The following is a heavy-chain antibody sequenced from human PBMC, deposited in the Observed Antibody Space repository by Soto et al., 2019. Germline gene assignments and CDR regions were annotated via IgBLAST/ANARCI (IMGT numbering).Heavy chain of an antibody. J-gene: IGHJ5*02. D-gene: IGHD2-2*02. CDR1: GGSISSYY. V-gene: IGHV4-59*01. CDR2: IYYSGST. CDR3: ARDVGYCISTSCYSWFDP. Sequence: QVQLQESGPGLVKPSETLSLTCTVSGGSISSYYWSWIRQPPGKGLEWIGYIYYSGSTNYNPSLESRVTISVDTSKNQFSLKLSSVTAADTAVYYCARDVGYCISTSCYSWFDPWGQGTLVTVSS.